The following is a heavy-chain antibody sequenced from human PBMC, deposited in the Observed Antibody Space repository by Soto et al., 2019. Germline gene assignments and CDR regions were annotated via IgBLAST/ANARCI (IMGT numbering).Heavy chain of an antibody. Sequence: QVQLVQSGAEVKKPGSSVKVSCKASGGTFSSYAISWVRQAPGQGLEWMGGIIPIFGTATYAQKFQGRVTIAADESTSTAYVELSSLRSEDTAVYYCARDFYDSSGYSSWGQGTLVTVSS. J-gene: IGHJ4*02. CDR3: ARDFYDSSGYSS. CDR2: IIPIFGTA. CDR1: GGTFSSYA. D-gene: IGHD3-22*01. V-gene: IGHV1-69*01.